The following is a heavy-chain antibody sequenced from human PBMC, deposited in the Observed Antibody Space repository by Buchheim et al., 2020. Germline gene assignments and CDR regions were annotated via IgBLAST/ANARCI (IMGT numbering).Heavy chain of an antibody. CDR1: GYTFTSYY. Sequence: QVQLVQSGAEVKKPGASVKVSCKASGYTFTSYYMHWVRQAPGQGLEWMGIINPSGGSTSYAKKFQGRVTMTRDTSTSTGYMELSSLRSEDTAVYYCARDRGDDFWSGWFDYYYYYMDVWGKGTT. CDR3: ARDRGDDFWSGWFDYYYYYMDV. V-gene: IGHV1-46*01. D-gene: IGHD3-3*01. CDR2: INPSGGST. J-gene: IGHJ6*03.